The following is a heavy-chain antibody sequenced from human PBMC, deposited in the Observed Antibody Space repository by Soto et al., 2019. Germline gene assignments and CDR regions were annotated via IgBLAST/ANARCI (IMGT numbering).Heavy chain of an antibody. CDR3: ARIRFLEWLGDDY. J-gene: IGHJ4*02. V-gene: IGHV3-66*01. CDR2: IYSGGST. CDR1: GFTFSSYS. D-gene: IGHD3-3*01. Sequence: GGSLRLSCAASGFTFSSYSMNWVRQAPGKGLEWVSVIYSGGSTYYADSVKGRFTISRDNSKNTLYLQMNSLRAEDTAVYYCARIRFLEWLGDDYWGQGTLVTVSS.